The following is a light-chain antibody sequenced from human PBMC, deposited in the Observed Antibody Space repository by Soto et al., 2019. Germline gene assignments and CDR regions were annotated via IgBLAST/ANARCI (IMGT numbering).Light chain of an antibody. CDR3: QQYNNWPFT. CDR1: QTGSGS. CDR2: GAS. V-gene: IGKV3-15*01. J-gene: IGKJ5*01. Sequence: NVLTQSPGTLSLSPGERATLSCRASQTGSGSYVAWYQQKPGQTPRLLIYGASSRATGIPARFSGSGSGTEFTLTISSLQSEDFAVYYCQQYNNWPFTFGQGTGLQIK.